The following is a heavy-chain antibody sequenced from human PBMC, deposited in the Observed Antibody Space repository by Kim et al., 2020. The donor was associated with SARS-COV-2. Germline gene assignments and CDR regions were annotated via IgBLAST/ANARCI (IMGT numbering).Heavy chain of an antibody. J-gene: IGHJ3*01. D-gene: IGHD3-22*01. V-gene: IGHV3-30*18. CDR1: GFTFSSYG. Sequence: VGSLRLSCAASGFTFSSYGMHWVRQAPGKGLEWVAVISYDGSNKYYADSVKGRFTISRDNSKNTLYLQMNSLRAEDTAVYYCAKSRGPYYYDSSGYSAF. CDR2: ISYDGSNK. CDR3: AKSRGPYYYDSSGYSAF.